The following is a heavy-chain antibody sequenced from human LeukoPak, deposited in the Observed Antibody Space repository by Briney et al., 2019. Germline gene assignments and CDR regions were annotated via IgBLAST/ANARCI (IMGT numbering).Heavy chain of an antibody. CDR2: IYYSGST. CDR3: ARVRKVSWFDP. CDR1: GGSISSYY. J-gene: IGHJ5*02. V-gene: IGHV4-59*01. D-gene: IGHD3-22*01. Sequence: SETLSLTCTVSGGSISSYYRSWIRQPPGKGLEWIGYIYYSGSTNYNPSLKSRVTISVDTSKNQFSLKLSSVTAADTAVYYCARVRKVSWFDPWGQGTLVTVSS.